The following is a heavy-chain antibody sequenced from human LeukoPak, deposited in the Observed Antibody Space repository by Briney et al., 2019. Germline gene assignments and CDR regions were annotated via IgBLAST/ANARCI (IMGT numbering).Heavy chain of an antibody. CDR1: GFTFRSYG. CDR3: ARDHASGWRNYGLDV. J-gene: IGHJ6*02. V-gene: IGHV3-33*01. D-gene: IGHD6-19*01. Sequence: QPGGSLRLSCGASGFTFRSYGIHWVREAPGKGLEWVAVIWSDGSYKYYTDSVKGRFTISRDNSKSTVFLQMNSVTVADTAVYHCARDHASGWRNYGLDVWGQGTTVTVSS. CDR2: IWSDGSYK.